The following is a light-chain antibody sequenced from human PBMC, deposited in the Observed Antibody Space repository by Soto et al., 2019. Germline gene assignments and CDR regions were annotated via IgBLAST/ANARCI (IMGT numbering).Light chain of an antibody. Sequence: DIQLTQSPSSLSASVGDTVTITCRASQTIATYLNWWQHRPGTAPRLLISSASNLHSGVPSRFIGSGSGTDFTLDIRSLQPEDSATYFCQQGCNIILTFGGGTKVDIK. CDR3: QQGCNIILT. CDR2: SAS. CDR1: QTIATY. V-gene: IGKV1-39*01. J-gene: IGKJ4*01.